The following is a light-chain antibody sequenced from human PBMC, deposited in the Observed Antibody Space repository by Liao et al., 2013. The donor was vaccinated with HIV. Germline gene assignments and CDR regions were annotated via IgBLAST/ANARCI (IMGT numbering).Light chain of an antibody. CDR1: KLGEKY. J-gene: IGLJ2*01. V-gene: IGLV3-25*03. CDR2: QDI. Sequence: SYELTQPPSVSVSPGQTASITCSGDKLGEKYTTWYQHKPGQSPVMVIYQDIQRPSGIPERFSGSSSGTTVTLTISGVQAEDEADYYCQSADSSGTYVLFGGGTKLTVL. CDR3: QSADSSGTYVL.